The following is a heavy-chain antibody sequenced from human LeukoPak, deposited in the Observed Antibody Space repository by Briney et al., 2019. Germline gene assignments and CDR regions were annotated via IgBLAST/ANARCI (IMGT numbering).Heavy chain of an antibody. V-gene: IGHV5-51*01. CDR2: IYSGDSDT. CDR3: ARRYCSGGSCYYYFDY. CDR1: GYSFTSYW. Sequence: GESLKISCKGSGYSFTSYWIGWVRQMPGKGLEWMGIIYSGDSDTRYSPSFQGQVTISADKSISTAYLQWSSLKASDTAMYYCARRYCSGGSCYYYFDYWGQGTLVTVSS. D-gene: IGHD2-15*01. J-gene: IGHJ4*02.